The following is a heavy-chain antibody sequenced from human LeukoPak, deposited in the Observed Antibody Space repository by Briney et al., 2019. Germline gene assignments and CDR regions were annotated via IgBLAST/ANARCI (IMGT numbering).Heavy chain of an antibody. D-gene: IGHD3-22*01. CDR2: IYYSGST. Sequence: PSETLPLTCTVSGDSISSCYWSWIRQPPGKGLEWIGYIYYSGSTNYNPSLKSRVTISVDTSKNQFSLKLNSVTAADTAVYYCARYNYYDITFDYWGQGTLVTVSS. CDR1: GDSISSCY. J-gene: IGHJ4*02. V-gene: IGHV4-59*01. CDR3: ARYNYYDITFDY.